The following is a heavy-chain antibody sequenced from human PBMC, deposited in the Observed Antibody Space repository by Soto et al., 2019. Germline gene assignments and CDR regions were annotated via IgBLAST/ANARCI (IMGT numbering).Heavy chain of an antibody. CDR2: ISYDGSNK. V-gene: IGHV3-30*18. Sequence: GVSLRLPWAASGFTFSSYGMHWVRQAPGKGLEWVPVISYDGSNKYYADSVKCRFTISRDNSKNTLYLQMNSLRAEDTAVYYCPKIDRCLDYWGQGTLVTVSS. J-gene: IGHJ4*02. CDR3: PKIDRCLDY. D-gene: IGHD3-9*01. CDR1: GFTFSSYG.